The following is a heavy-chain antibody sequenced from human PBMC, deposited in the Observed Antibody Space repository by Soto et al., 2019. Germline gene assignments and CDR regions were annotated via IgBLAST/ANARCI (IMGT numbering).Heavy chain of an antibody. Sequence: GASVKVSCKASGGTFSSYAISWVRQAPGQGLEWMGGIIPIFGTANYAQKFQGRVTITADESTSTAYMELSSLRSEDTAVYYCARDIVVVTATSGVSWFDPWGQGTLVTVSS. CDR1: GGTFSSYA. CDR2: IIPIFGTA. V-gene: IGHV1-69*13. J-gene: IGHJ5*02. D-gene: IGHD2-21*02. CDR3: ARDIVVVTATSGVSWFDP.